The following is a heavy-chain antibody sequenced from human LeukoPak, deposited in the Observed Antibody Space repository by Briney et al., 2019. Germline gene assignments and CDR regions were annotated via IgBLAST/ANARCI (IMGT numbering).Heavy chain of an antibody. D-gene: IGHD3-10*01. CDR3: ARGGVMVRGVKTPANWFDP. CDR1: GYTFTSYY. CDR2: INPSGGST. Sequence: ASVKVSCKASGYTFTSYYMHWVRQAPGQGLEWMGIINPSGGSTSYAQKFQGRVTITRDTSASTAYMELSSLRSEDMAVYYCARGGVMVRGVKTPANWFDPWGQGTLVTVSS. V-gene: IGHV1-46*01. J-gene: IGHJ5*02.